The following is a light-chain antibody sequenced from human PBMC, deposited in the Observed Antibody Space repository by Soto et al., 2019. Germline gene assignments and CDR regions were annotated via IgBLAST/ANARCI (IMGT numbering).Light chain of an antibody. Sequence: EIVMTQSPATLSVSPGERATLSCRASQRVSTNLAWYQQKPGQAPRLLIYGASTRATGIPARFSGSGSGTEFTLTISSLQSEDFAVYYCQHYNNWPPMYTLGQGTKLEIK. V-gene: IGKV3-15*01. CDR1: QRVSTN. CDR3: QHYNNWPPMYT. J-gene: IGKJ2*01. CDR2: GAS.